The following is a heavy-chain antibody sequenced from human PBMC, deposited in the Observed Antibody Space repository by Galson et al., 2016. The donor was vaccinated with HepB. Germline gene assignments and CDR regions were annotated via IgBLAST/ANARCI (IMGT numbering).Heavy chain of an antibody. D-gene: IGHD1-26*01. J-gene: IGHJ3*02. V-gene: IGHV3-21*01. Sequence: SLRLSCAASGFTFSTYAMSWVRQAPGKGLEWVSSISSGSSYIYDADSVKGRFTISRDNAKNSLYLQMNSLRAEDTAVYYCVSDGTYSGSYLDAFDIWGQGTMVTVSS. CDR3: VSDGTYSGSYLDAFDI. CDR2: ISSGSSYI. CDR1: GFTFSTYA.